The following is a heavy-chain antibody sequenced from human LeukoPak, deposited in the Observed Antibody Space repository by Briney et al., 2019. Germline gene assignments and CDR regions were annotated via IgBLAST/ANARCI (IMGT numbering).Heavy chain of an antibody. CDR1: GFTFSNFA. CDR2: MVGTGGNV. Sequence: PGGSMRPSWAAYGFTFSNFAINWVRHVPGEGLEWVSHMVGTGGNVHYAESVKGRFTISRDKSKNTLYLQMNSLTAEDTAVFYCAKDSVERNGVSDPFDIWGQGTVVTVSS. CDR3: AKDSVERNGVSDPFDI. J-gene: IGHJ3*02. D-gene: IGHD2-8*01. V-gene: IGHV3-23*01.